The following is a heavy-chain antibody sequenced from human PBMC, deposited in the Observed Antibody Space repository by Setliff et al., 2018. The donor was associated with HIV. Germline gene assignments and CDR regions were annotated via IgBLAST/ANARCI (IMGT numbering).Heavy chain of an antibody. CDR3: ARHVSVVPPTAVTPFDY. V-gene: IGHV4-39*01. J-gene: IGHJ4*02. D-gene: IGHD2-8*01. Sequence: SETLSLTCTVSGGSISSSSYYWGWIRQPPGKGLEWIGSIYYSGSTYYNPSLKSRVTISVDTSKNQFSLKLSSVTAADAAVTYCARHVSVVPPTAVTPFDYWGQGTLVTVSS. CDR1: GGSISSSSYY. CDR2: IYYSGST.